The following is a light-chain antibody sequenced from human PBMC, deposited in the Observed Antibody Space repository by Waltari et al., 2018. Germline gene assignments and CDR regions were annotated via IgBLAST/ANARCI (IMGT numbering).Light chain of an antibody. V-gene: IGKV3-20*01. CDR2: DAS. J-gene: IGKJ3*01. CDR3: QQYGSSPPT. CDR1: QSVSSSY. Sequence: EIVLTQSPGTLSLSTGERATLSCRARQSVSSSYLAWYQQKPGQAPRLLIYDASSRATDIPDRFSGSGSGTDFTLTISRLEPEDFAVYYCQQYGSSPPTFGPGTKVDIK.